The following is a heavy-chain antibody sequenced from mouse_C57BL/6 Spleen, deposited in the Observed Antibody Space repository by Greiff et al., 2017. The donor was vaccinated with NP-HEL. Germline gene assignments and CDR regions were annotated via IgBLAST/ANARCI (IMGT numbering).Heavy chain of an antibody. CDR1: GYTFTSYG. J-gene: IGHJ2*01. D-gene: IGHD1-1*01. Sequence: QVQLQQSGAELARPGASVKLSCKASGYTFTSYGISWVKQRTGQGLEWIGEIYPRSGNTYYNEKFKGKATLTADKSSSTAYMELRSLTSEDSAVYFCARRIITTVVATNFDYWGQGTTLTVSS. CDR3: ARRIITTVVATNFDY. CDR2: IYPRSGNT. V-gene: IGHV1-81*01.